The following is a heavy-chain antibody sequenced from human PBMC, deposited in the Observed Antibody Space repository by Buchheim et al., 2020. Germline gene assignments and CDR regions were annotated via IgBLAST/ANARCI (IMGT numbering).Heavy chain of an antibody. CDR2: ISSSSRTI. D-gene: IGHD5-12*01. CDR1: GFTFSSYD. Sequence: EVQLAESGGGLVQPGGSLRLSCAASGFTFSSYDMNWVRQAPGKGLEWVSYISSSSRTIYYADSVKGRFAISRDNAKNSLYLQMNSLRAEDTAVYYCARKKYVGYVLDCWGQGTL. V-gene: IGHV3-48*01. CDR3: ARKKYVGYVLDC. J-gene: IGHJ4*02.